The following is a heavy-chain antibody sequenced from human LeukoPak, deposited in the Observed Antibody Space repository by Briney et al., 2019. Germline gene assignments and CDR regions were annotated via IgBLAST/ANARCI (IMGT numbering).Heavy chain of an antibody. V-gene: IGHV4-31*03. D-gene: IGHD3-10*01. CDR1: GVSISSGGYY. CDR2: IYYSGST. J-gene: IGHJ5*02. Sequence: SQTLSLTCTVSGVSISSGGYYWSWLRQHPGKGLEWIGYIYYSGSTYYSPSLKSRVTISVDTSKNQFSLKLSSVTAADTAVYYCARVINAGSLLWLGSGDWFDPWGQGTLVTVSS. CDR3: ARVINAGSLLWLGSGDWFDP.